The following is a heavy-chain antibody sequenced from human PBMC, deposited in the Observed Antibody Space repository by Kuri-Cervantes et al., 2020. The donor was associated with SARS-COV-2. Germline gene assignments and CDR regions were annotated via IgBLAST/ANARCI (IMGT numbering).Heavy chain of an antibody. CDR3: AKPPHCSSTSCYGGYYMDV. Sequence: GESLKISCAASGFTFSSYAMSWVRQAPGKGLEWVSAISGSGGSTYYADSVKGRFTISRDNSKNTLYPQMNSLRAEDTAVYYCAKPPHCSSTSCYGGYYMDVWAKGPRSPSP. CDR1: GFTFSSYA. J-gene: IGHJ6*03. V-gene: IGHV3-23*01. D-gene: IGHD2-2*01. CDR2: ISGSGGST.